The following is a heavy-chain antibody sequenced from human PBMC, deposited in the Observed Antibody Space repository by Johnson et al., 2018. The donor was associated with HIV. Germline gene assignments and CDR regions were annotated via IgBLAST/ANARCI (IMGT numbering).Heavy chain of an antibody. D-gene: IGHD3-10*01. Sequence: VQLVESGGGVVQPERSVRLSCSASGFTFSRHAMHWVRQAPGKGLEWVACISYDGGNKYYADSVKGRFTISRDNSKNTLNLQMNSLRTDDTAVYSCARDFRFNRTVQGGVIISGVFDMWGQGTVVHVSA. CDR3: ARDFRFNRTVQGGVIISGVFDM. CDR1: GFTFSRHA. V-gene: IGHV3-30*04. J-gene: IGHJ3*02. CDR2: ISYDGGNK.